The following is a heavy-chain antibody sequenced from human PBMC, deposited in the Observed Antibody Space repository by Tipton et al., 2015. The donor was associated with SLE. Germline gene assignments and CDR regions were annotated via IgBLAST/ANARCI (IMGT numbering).Heavy chain of an antibody. D-gene: IGHD3-3*02. V-gene: IGHV4-39*07. J-gene: IGHJ6*03. CDR3: ARSLSLSLFGVTIPGAMDV. Sequence: TLSLTCTVSGGSIGSNSYHWGWIRQPPGKGLEWIGSIFYRGRTYRNPSLKSRVTIALDTSKNQFSLTLSSVTAADTAVYYCARSLSLSLFGVTIPGAMDVWGKGTTVIVSS. CDR2: IFYRGRT. CDR1: GGSIGSNSYH.